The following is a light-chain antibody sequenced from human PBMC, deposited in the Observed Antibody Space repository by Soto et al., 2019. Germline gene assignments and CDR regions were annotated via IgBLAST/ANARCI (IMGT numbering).Light chain of an antibody. CDR3: QQYHKSPRT. V-gene: IGKV3-20*01. CDR1: QTVGGDY. J-gene: IGKJ1*01. Sequence: EIVLTQSPGTLSLSPGERDTLSCRASQTVGGDYLTWYQQKPGQAPRLLIYGAFNRAAGTPDRFSGSGTGTDFTLTITRLEPEDFAVYYCQQYHKSPRTFGQGTKV. CDR2: GAF.